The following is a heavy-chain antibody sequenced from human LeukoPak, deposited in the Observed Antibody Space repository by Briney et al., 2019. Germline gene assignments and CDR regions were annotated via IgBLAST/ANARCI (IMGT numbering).Heavy chain of an antibody. Sequence: SETLSLTCTVSGGSISSSSYYWGWIRQPPGKGLEWIGSIYYSGSTYYNPSLKSRVTISVDTSKNQFSLKLSSVTAADTAVYYRARGLEYYYDSSGYHTYYFDYWGQGTLVTVSS. V-gene: IGHV4-39*07. CDR2: IYYSGST. CDR3: ARGLEYYYDSSGYHTYYFDY. J-gene: IGHJ4*02. D-gene: IGHD3-22*01. CDR1: GGSISSSSYY.